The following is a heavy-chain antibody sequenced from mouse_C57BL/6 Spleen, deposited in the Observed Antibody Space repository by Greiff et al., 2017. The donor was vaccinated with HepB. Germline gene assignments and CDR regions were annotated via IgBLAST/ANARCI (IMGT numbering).Heavy chain of an antibody. CDR2: ISSGGSYT. CDR3: AREVTTVVPFDY. J-gene: IGHJ2*01. D-gene: IGHD1-1*01. CDR1: GFTFSSYG. V-gene: IGHV5-6*02. Sequence: EVKLVESGGDLVKPGGSLKLSCAASGFTFSSYGMSWVRQTPDKRLEWVATISSGGSYTYYPDGVKGRFTISRDNAKNTLYLQMSSLKSEDTAMYYCAREVTTVVPFDYWGQGTTLTVSS.